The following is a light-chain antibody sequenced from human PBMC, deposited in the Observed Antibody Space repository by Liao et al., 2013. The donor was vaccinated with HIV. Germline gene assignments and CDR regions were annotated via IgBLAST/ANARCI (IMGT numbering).Light chain of an antibody. V-gene: IGLV3-21*04. J-gene: IGLJ3*02. CDR2: YDS. CDR3: QVWDSNDDHRV. CDR1: NIGSKS. Sequence: SYELTQPPSVSVAPGRTASITCGGNNIGSKSIHWYQQKPGQAPILVIYYDSDRPSGIPERFSGSNSGNTATLTISRVEAGDEADYYCQVWDSNDDHRVFGGGTKLTVL.